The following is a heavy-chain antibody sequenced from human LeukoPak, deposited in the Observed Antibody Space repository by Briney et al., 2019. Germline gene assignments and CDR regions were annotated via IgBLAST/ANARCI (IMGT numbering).Heavy chain of an antibody. CDR1: GYTFTSFG. Sequence: ASVKVSCKASGYTFTSFGISWGGQPPGQGLEGMEWTTVYNGNTNYAQKLQGRVTMTTDTSTSTAYMELRSLRSDDTAVYYCARDEYSSSWYAGLYYYGMDVWGQGTTVTVSS. D-gene: IGHD6-13*01. CDR2: TTVYNGNT. J-gene: IGHJ6*02. V-gene: IGHV1-18*01. CDR3: ARDEYSSSWYAGLYYYGMDV.